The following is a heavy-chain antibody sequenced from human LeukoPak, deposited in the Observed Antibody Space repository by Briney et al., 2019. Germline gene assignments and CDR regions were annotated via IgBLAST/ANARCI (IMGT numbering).Heavy chain of an antibody. Sequence: SEALSLTCTVSGGSISSGDYYWSWIRQPPGKGLEWIGYIYYSGSTYYNPSLKSRVTISVDTSKNQFSLKLSSVTAADTAVYYCARGSPDYGDSFSFDYWGQGTLVTVSS. CDR3: ARGSPDYGDSFSFDY. CDR2: IYYSGST. J-gene: IGHJ4*02. V-gene: IGHV4-30-4*01. D-gene: IGHD4-17*01. CDR1: GGSISSGDYY.